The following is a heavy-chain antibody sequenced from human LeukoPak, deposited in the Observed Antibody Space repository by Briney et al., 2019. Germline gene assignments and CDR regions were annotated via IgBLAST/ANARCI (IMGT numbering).Heavy chain of an antibody. V-gene: IGHV3-48*01. J-gene: IGHJ3*02. CDR3: ARAKRNGFDI. CDR2: IRSSSSTI. Sequence: GGSLRLSCAASGFTFSNYSMNWVRQAPGKELEWVSYIRSSSSTIYYADSVKGRFTISRDNAKNSLYLQMNSLRAEDTAVYYCARAKRNGFDIWGQGTMVTVSS. CDR1: GFTFSNYS.